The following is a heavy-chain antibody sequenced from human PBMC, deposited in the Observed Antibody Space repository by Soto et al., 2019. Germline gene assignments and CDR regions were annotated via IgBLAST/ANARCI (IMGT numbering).Heavy chain of an antibody. CDR1: GFTFSSYA. V-gene: IGHV3-30-3*01. CDR3: ARVRTTGRTFDY. J-gene: IGHJ4*02. Sequence: GGSLRLSCAASGFTFSSYAMHWVRQAPGKGLEWVAVISYDGSNKYYADSVKGRFTISRDNSKNTLYLQMNSLRAEDTAVYYCARVRTTGRTFDYWGQGTLVTVSS. CDR2: ISYDGSNK.